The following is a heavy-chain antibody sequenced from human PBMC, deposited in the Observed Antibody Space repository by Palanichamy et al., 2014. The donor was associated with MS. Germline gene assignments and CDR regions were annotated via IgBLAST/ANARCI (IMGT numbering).Heavy chain of an antibody. J-gene: IGHJ4*02. CDR2: IYHGGST. D-gene: IGHD4-17*01. Sequence: QVQLQESGPGLVKPSETLSATCTVSGYSINSECFWGWIRQPPGKGLEWIGSIYHGGSTYYNPSLKRRVTISVDTSKNHFSLKLSSVTAADTAVYYCARSYGDYVDPFFDYWGQGILVTVSS. CDR3: ARSYGDYVDPFFDY. V-gene: IGHV4-38-2*02. CDR1: GYSINSECF.